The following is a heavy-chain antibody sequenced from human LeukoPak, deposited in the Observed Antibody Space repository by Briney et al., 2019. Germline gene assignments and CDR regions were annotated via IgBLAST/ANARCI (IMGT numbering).Heavy chain of an antibody. CDR3: VKSGGYGLIDY. CDR1: GGSFSGYY. Sequence: SATLSLTCAVSGGSFSGYYWSWIRQPPGKGLEWIGEINHSGSTNYNPSLKSRVTISVDTSKNQFSLKLSSVTAADTAMYYCVKSGGYGLIDYWGQGTRVTVSS. J-gene: IGHJ4*02. V-gene: IGHV4-34*01. D-gene: IGHD1-26*01. CDR2: INHSGST.